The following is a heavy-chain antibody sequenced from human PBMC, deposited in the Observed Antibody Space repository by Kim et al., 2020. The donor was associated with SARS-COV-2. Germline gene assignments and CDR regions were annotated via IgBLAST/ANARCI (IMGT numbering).Heavy chain of an antibody. V-gene: IGHV3-13*01. CDR2: IDTSDDT. Sequence: GGSLRLSCATSGFIFSNFDMHWVRQTAGRGLEWVSAIDTSDDTTYAGSVKGRFTVSRENAKKSLYLQMNSLTVGDTAVYLCARGVYFGSDYYMDVWGKGTTVTVSS. CDR1: GFIFSNFD. D-gene: IGHD6-13*01. CDR3: ARGVYFGSDYYMDV. J-gene: IGHJ6*03.